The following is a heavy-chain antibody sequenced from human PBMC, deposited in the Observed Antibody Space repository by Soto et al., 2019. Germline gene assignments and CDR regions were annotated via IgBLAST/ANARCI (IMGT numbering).Heavy chain of an antibody. CDR3: ARGSIAARPGWFDP. CDR2: IIPIFGTA. Sequence: GASVKVSCKASGGTFSSYAISWVRQAPGQGLEWMGGIIPIFGTANYAQKFQGRVTITADESTSTAYMELSSLRSEDTAVYYCARGSIAARPGWFDPWGQGALVTVSS. CDR1: GGTFSSYA. D-gene: IGHD6-6*01. J-gene: IGHJ5*02. V-gene: IGHV1-69*13.